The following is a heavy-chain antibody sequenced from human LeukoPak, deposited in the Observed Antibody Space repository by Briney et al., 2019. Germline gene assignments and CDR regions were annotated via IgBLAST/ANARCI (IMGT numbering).Heavy chain of an antibody. D-gene: IGHD2-2*01. CDR1: GGSISSYY. J-gene: IGHJ4*02. Sequence: SETLSLTCTVSGGSISSYYWSWIRQPPGKGLEGIGYIYYSGSTNYNPSLKSRVTISVDTSKNQFSLKLSSVTAADTAVYYCARLARYCSSTSCSSFDYWGQGTLVTVSS. V-gene: IGHV4-59*08. CDR2: IYYSGST. CDR3: ARLARYCSSTSCSSFDY.